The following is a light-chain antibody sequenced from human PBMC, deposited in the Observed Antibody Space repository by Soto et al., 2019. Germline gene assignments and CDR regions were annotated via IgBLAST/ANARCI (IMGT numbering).Light chain of an antibody. Sequence: QTVVTQPPSASGTPGQRVTISCSGSSSNIGSYNVNWYQQVPGTAPKLLIYKNNQRPSGVPDRFSGSKSGTSASLAISGLQSEDEADYYCAAWVASLNERVFGGGTKVTVL. CDR1: SSNIGSYN. V-gene: IGLV1-44*01. CDR3: AAWVASLNERV. CDR2: KNN. J-gene: IGLJ3*02.